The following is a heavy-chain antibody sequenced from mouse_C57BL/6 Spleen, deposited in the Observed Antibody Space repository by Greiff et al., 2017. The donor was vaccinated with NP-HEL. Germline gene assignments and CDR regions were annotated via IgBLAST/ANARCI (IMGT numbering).Heavy chain of an antibody. CDR3: ARGDYYDSWFAY. Sequence: VQLQQSGPELVKPGASVKISCKASGYAFSSSWMNWVKQRPGKGLEWIGRIYPGDGDTNYNGKFKGKATLTADKSSSTAYMQLSSRTSEDSAVYFCARGDYYDSWFAYWGQGTLVTVSA. V-gene: IGHV1-82*01. D-gene: IGHD2-4*01. CDR1: GYAFSSSW. J-gene: IGHJ3*01. CDR2: IYPGDGDT.